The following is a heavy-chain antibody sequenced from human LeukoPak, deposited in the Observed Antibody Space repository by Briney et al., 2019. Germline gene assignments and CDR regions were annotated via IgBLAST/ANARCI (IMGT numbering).Heavy chain of an antibody. V-gene: IGHV3-23*01. D-gene: IGHD3-10*01. CDR1: GFTFSSYA. Sequence: PGGSLRLSCAASGFTFSSYAMSWVRQAPGKGLEWVSAISGSGGSSYYADSVKGRFTISRDNSKNTLYLQMNSLRAEDTAVYYCAKVPNYYGQFDYWGQGTLVTVSS. CDR2: ISGSGGSS. CDR3: AKVPNYYGQFDY. J-gene: IGHJ4*02.